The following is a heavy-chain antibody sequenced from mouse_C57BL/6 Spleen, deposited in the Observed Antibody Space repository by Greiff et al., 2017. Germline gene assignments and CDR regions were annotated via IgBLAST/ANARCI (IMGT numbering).Heavy chain of an antibody. J-gene: IGHJ2*01. V-gene: IGHV5-4*01. CDR3: ARNWDGVNYFDY. Sequence: EVQLVESGGGLVKPGGSLKLSCAASGFTFSSYAMSWVRQTPEKRLEWVATISDGGSYTYYPDNVKGRFTISRDNAKNNLYLQMSHLKSEDTAMYYCARNWDGVNYFDYWGQGTTLTVSS. CDR1: GFTFSSYA. D-gene: IGHD4-1*01. CDR2: ISDGGSYT.